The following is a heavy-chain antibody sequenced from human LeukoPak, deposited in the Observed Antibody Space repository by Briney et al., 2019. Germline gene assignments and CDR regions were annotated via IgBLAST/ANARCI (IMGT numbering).Heavy chain of an antibody. Sequence: GGSLRLSCVASTFTFSTYNMNWVRQAPGKGLEWVSYISSTSSTTFYADSVKGRFTISRDNAEKSLYLQMNSLRAEDTAVYYCARAIGDYGRSGWFDPWGQGTLVTVSS. CDR1: TFTFSTYN. D-gene: IGHD4-17*01. CDR3: ARAIGDYGRSGWFDP. J-gene: IGHJ5*02. V-gene: IGHV3-48*04. CDR2: ISSTSSTT.